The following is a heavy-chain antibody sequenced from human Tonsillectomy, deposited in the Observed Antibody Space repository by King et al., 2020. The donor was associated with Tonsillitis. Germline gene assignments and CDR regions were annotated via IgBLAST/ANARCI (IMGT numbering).Heavy chain of an antibody. CDR1: GYSFTTSW. CDR2: IYPGDSET. CDR3: ARRVDSNYGDFNWYFDL. Sequence: QLVQSGAEVKKPGEFLKISCKGSGYSFTTSWIAWVRQMPGKGLEWMGIIYPGDSETSYSPSFQGQVTISANKSISTAYLQWSSLKASDTAMYYCARRVDSNYGDFNWYFDLWGRGTLVTVSS. J-gene: IGHJ2*01. D-gene: IGHD4-17*01. V-gene: IGHV5-51*01.